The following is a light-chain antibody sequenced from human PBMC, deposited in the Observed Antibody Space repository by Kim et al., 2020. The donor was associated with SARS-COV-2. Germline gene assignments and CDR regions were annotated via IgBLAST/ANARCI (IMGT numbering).Light chain of an antibody. CDR1: ASDVGSYNR. Sequence: HTVTICCAGPASDVGSYNRVSGYKKPPGTAPKLIVYGVSNRPSGVPDRFSGSKSGNTASLTISGLQAEDEADYYCSSYTTSNTGVFGTGTKVTVL. J-gene: IGLJ1*01. CDR3: SSYTTSNTGV. V-gene: IGLV2-18*02. CDR2: GVS.